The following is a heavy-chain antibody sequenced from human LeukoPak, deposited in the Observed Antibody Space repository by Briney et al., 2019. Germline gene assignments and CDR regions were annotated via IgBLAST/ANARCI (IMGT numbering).Heavy chain of an antibody. D-gene: IGHD3-10*01. CDR1: GFTFISYG. V-gene: IGHV3-30*02. CDR3: AKDSKRWKTYYYEAGSYYFDY. Sequence: GGSLRLSCAASGFTFISYGMHWVRQAPGKGLEWVTFIRYDGSNKYYADSVKGRFIISRDNSKNTLYLQMNSLRPEDTAVYYCAKDSKRWKTYYYEAGSYYFDYWGQGTRVTVSS. CDR2: IRYDGSNK. J-gene: IGHJ4*02.